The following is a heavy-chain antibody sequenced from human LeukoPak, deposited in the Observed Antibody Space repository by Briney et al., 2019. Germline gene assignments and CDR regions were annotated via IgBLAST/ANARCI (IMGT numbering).Heavy chain of an antibody. CDR1: GFTFSNFW. CDR2: IKQDGSEK. J-gene: IGHJ6*02. Sequence: GESLRLSCTASGFTFSNFWMGWVRQAPGKGLEWVANIKQDGSEKYYVDSVKGRFTISRDNAKNSLYLQMNSLRAEDTAVYYCARVGWWGGYDTGPYHGMDVWGQGTTVTVSS. D-gene: IGHD5-12*01. V-gene: IGHV3-7*01. CDR3: ARVGWWGGYDTGPYHGMDV.